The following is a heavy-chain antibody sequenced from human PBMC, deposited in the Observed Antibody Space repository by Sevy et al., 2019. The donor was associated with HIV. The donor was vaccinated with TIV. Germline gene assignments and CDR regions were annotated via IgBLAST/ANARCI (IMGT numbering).Heavy chain of an antibody. CDR2: ISYDGSNK. CDR3: ASSSGTYESHNYYYYGMDV. D-gene: IGHD3-10*01. Sequence: GGSLRLSCAASGFTFSSYGMHWVRQAPGKGLEWVAVISYDGSNKYYADSVKGRFTISRDNSKNTLYLQTDSLRAEDTAGYYCASSSGTYESHNYYYYGMDVWGQGTTVTVSS. J-gene: IGHJ6*02. CDR1: GFTFSSYG. V-gene: IGHV3-30*03.